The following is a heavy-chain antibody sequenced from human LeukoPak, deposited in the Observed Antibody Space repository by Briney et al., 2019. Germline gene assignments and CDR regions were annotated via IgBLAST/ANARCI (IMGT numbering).Heavy chain of an antibody. CDR3: ARIGYRSSSFDY. D-gene: IGHD6-13*01. V-gene: IGHV3-74*01. J-gene: IGHJ4*02. CDR2: INPDGSGT. Sequence: GGSLRLSCAASGFTFSSHWMYWVRQAPGKGLVYVSRINPDGSGTGYADSVKGRFTISRDNAKNSLFLQVNSLRAEDTAVYYCARIGYRSSSFDYWGQGTLVTVSS. CDR1: GFTFSSHW.